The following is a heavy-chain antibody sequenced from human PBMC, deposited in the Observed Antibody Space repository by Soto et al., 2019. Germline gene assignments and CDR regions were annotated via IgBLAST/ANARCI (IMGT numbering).Heavy chain of an antibody. CDR3: ARDRVDSSTSFDY. J-gene: IGHJ4*02. Sequence: EASVKVSCKASGGTFSSYAISWVRQAPGQGLEWMGGIIPIFGTANYAQKFQGRVTITADKSTSTAYMELSSLRSEDTAVYYCARDRVDSSTSFDYWGQGTLVTVSS. CDR1: GGTFSSYA. CDR2: IIPIFGTA. D-gene: IGHD2-15*01. V-gene: IGHV1-69*06.